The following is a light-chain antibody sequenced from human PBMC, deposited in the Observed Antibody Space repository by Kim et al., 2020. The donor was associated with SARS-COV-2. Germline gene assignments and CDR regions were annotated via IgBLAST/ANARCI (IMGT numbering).Light chain of an antibody. CDR1: PSVSSSY. CDR3: QQYGSSMYT. Sequence: LYPGERATLSCRASPSVSSSYLAWYQQKPGQAPRLLIYGASSRATGIPDRFSGSGSGTDFTLTISRLEPEDFAVYYCQQYGSSMYTFGQGTKLEIK. J-gene: IGKJ2*01. CDR2: GAS. V-gene: IGKV3-20*01.